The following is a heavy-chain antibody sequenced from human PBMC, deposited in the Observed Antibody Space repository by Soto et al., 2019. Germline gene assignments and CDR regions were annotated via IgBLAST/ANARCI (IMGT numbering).Heavy chain of an antibody. CDR1: GFIVSDTY. CDR2: ISNRGDT. V-gene: IGHV3-66*01. CDR3: ARDPRYCRGGSCSITGDAYDI. D-gene: IGHD2-15*01. J-gene: IGHJ3*02. Sequence: EVQLVESGGGLVQPGGSLRLSCTASGFIVSDTYVNWVRQAPGKGLEWVSVISNRGDTHYADSVRGRFSLSRDISDNTLHLQMNKLRVEDTAVYYCARDPRYCRGGSCSITGDAYDIWGQGTMVTVSS.